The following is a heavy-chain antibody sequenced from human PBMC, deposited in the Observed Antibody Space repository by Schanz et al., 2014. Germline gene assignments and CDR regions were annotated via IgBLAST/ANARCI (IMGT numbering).Heavy chain of an antibody. D-gene: IGHD1-26*01. J-gene: IGHJ4*02. CDR1: GYTFTRSG. Sequence: QVQLVQSGGEVKTPGASVKVSCKASGYTFTRSGISWVRQAPGQGLEWMGWIGGFAGNANFAQKFQCRVTMATDTSTSTVYMELRSLTSDDSAVYYCARDRDQWDGNYLDYWGQGTLVTVSS. CDR3: ARDRDQWDGNYLDY. CDR2: IGGFAGNA. V-gene: IGHV1-18*01.